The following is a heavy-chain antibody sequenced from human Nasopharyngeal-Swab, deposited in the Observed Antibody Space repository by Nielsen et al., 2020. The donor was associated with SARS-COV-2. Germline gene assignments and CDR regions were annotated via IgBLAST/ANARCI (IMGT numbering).Heavy chain of an antibody. J-gene: IGHJ4*02. D-gene: IGHD4-17*01. CDR3: ATWGIGYGENAHATFDS. V-gene: IGHV3-33*08. CDR1: GFTFNYFG. CDR2: IWYDGSNK. Sequence: GESLKISCAASGFTFNYFGMHWVRQAPVKGLEWLTNIWYDGSNKYYADSVKGRFTVSRDNSKNTLFLEMDSLRAEDTAVYYCATWGIGYGENAHATFDSWGQGTQVTVSS.